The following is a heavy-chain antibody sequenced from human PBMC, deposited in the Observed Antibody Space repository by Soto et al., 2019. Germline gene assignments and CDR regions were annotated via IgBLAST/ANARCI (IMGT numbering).Heavy chain of an antibody. V-gene: IGHV1-18*01. CDR2: ISGFNGNT. J-gene: IGHJ4*02. CDR3: ARASAYCTPWSFDN. D-gene: IGHD2-21*01. Sequence: QVQLVQSGAEVKKPGASVRVSCKASGYTFSSYGISWVRQAPGQGLEWMGWISGFNGNTKESEKLQGRVTLTTDTAANTAHMDLRGLRSDDTAVYYCARASAYCTPWSFDNWGQGTLVAVSS. CDR1: GYTFSSYG.